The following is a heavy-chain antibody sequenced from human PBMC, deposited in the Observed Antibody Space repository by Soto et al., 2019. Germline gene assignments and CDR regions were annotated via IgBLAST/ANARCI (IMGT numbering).Heavy chain of an antibody. D-gene: IGHD6-19*01. CDR3: AREYSSGWNDWFDP. CDR2: IYYSGST. CDR1: GGSISSYY. Sequence: SETLSLTCTVSGGSISSYYWSWIRQPPGKGLEWIGYIYYSGSTNYNPSLKSRVTISVDTSKNQFSLKLSSVTAADTAVYYCAREYSSGWNDWFDPWGQGTLVTVSS. J-gene: IGHJ5*02. V-gene: IGHV4-59*01.